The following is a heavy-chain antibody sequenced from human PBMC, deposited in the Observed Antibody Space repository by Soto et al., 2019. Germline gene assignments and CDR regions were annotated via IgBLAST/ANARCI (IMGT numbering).Heavy chain of an antibody. Sequence: QVQLQESGPGLVKPSQTLSLTCTVSGGSISSGGYYWSWIRQHPGKGLEWIGYIYYSGSTYYNPSLKSRVTISVDTSKNQFSLKLSSVTAADTAVYYCARDKKVLAAHNRYYYYYGMDVWGQGTTVTVSS. V-gene: IGHV4-31*03. J-gene: IGHJ6*02. D-gene: IGHD6-13*01. CDR2: IYYSGST. CDR1: GGSISSGGYY. CDR3: ARDKKVLAAHNRYYYYYGMDV.